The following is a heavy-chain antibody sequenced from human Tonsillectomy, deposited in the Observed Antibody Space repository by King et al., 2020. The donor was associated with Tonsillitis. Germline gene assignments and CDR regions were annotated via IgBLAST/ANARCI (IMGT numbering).Heavy chain of an antibody. J-gene: IGHJ4*02. Sequence: QVQLVESGGGLVKPGGSLRLSCAASGFTFSDYYMSWIRQAPGKGLEWVSYISGSSSYTNYADSVKGRFTISRDNAKNSLYLQMNSLRAEDTAVYYCARDKGNLGAVAGNDYWGQGTLVTVSS. CDR1: GFTFSDYY. CDR2: ISGSSSYT. D-gene: IGHD6-19*01. CDR3: ARDKGNLGAVAGNDY. V-gene: IGHV3-11*06.